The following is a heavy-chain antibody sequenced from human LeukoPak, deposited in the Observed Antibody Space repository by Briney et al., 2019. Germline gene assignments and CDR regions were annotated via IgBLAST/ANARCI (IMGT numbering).Heavy chain of an antibody. CDR1: GYTFASNG. D-gene: IGHD3-10*01. Sequence: GASVKVSCKASGYTFASNGISWVRQAPGQGLEWMGWTSAYNANTKYAQTFQGRVTMTTDTSTSTAYMELRSLRSDDTAVYYCARGGSAYPDYWGQGTLVTVSS. J-gene: IGHJ4*02. CDR2: TSAYNANT. CDR3: ARGGSAYPDY. V-gene: IGHV1-18*01.